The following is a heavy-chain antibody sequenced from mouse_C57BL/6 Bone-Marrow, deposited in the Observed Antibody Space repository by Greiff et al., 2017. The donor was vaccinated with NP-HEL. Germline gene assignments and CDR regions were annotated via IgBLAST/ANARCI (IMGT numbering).Heavy chain of an antibody. Sequence: VKLQQSGPELVKPGASVKISCKASGYAFSSSWMNWVKQRPGKGLEWIGRIYPGDGDTNYNGKFKGKATLTADKSSSTAYMQLSSLTSEDSAVYFCARKGKIYYYGSSYFDYWGQGTTLTVSS. V-gene: IGHV1-82*01. CDR2: IYPGDGDT. J-gene: IGHJ2*01. CDR3: ARKGKIYYYGSSYFDY. CDR1: GYAFSSSW. D-gene: IGHD1-1*01.